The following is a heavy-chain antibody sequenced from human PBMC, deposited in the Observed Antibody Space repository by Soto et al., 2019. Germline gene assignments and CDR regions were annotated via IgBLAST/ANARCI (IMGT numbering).Heavy chain of an antibody. CDR2: IYYSGST. Sequence: SETLXLTFTVSGGSISSSSYYRGWIRQPPGKGLEWIGSIYYSGSTYYNPSLKSRVTISVDTSKNEFSLRLSSVTAADTAVYYCARLNGYCISTNCHGYYGMDVWGQGTTVTVSS. CDR1: GGSISSSSYY. J-gene: IGHJ6*02. V-gene: IGHV4-39*01. D-gene: IGHD2-2*03. CDR3: ARLNGYCISTNCHGYYGMDV.